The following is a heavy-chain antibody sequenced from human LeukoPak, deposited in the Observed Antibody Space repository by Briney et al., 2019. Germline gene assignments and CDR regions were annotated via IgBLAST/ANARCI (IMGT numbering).Heavy chain of an antibody. CDR2: IKQDGREK. D-gene: IGHD4-11*01. CDR3: ARVFRSTVTGEYYFDY. Sequence: GGSLRLSCAASGFTFSSYWMSWVRQAPGKGLEWVANIKQDGREKYYVDSVKGRFTISRDNAKNSLYLQMNSLRAEDTAVYYCARVFRSTVTGEYYFDYWGQGTLVTVSS. CDR1: GFTFSSYW. V-gene: IGHV3-7*01. J-gene: IGHJ4*02.